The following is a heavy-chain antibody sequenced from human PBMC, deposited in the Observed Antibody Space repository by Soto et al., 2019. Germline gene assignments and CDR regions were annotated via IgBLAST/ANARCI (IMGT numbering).Heavy chain of an antibody. J-gene: IGHJ4*02. D-gene: IGHD1-26*01. CDR1: GGSISSGDYY. V-gene: IGHV4-30-4*01. CDR2: IYYSGST. CDR3: ARRYGGNFDY. Sequence: SETLSLTCTVSGGSISSGDYYWSWIRQPPGKGLEWIGYIYYSGSTYYNPSLKSRVTISVDTSKNQFSLKLSSVTAADTAVYYCARRYGGNFDYWAREPWSPSPQ.